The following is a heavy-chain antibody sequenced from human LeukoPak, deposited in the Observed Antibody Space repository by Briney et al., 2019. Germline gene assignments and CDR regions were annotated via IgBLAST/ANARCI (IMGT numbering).Heavy chain of an antibody. CDR2: ISGSGGST. CDR3: AKGFNPFQH. V-gene: IGHV3-23*01. Sequence: GGSLRLSCAASGFTFSSYAMSWVRQAPGKGLEWVSSISGSGGSTYYADSVKGRFTISRDNSKTTMYLQMNSLRAEDTAVYWCAKGFNPFQHWGQGTLVTVSS. CDR1: GFTFSSYA. J-gene: IGHJ1*01.